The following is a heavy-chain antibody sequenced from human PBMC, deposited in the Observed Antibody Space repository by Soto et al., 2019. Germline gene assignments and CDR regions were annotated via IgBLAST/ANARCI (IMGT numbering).Heavy chain of an antibody. V-gene: IGHV3-23*01. CDR1: GFTFSSYA. J-gene: IGHJ4*02. CDR2: ISGSGGST. CDR3: ASGASTFGGVIVAFDY. Sequence: GGSLRLSCAASGFTFSSYAMSWVRQAPGKGLEWVSAISGSGGSTYYADSVKGRFTISRDNSKNTLYLQMNSLRAEDTAVYYCASGASTFGGVIVAFDYWGQGTLVTVSS. D-gene: IGHD3-16*02.